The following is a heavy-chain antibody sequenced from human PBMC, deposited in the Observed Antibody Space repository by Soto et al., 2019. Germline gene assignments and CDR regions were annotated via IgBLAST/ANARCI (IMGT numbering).Heavy chain of an antibody. Sequence: QVQLQESGPGLVKPSETLSLTCTVSGGSISSYYWSWIRQPPGKGLEWIGYIYYSGSTNYNPSLKSRVTISVDTSKNQFSLKLSSVTAADTAVYYCAGSLWFGELGNWFDPWGQGTLVTVPS. CDR3: AGSLWFGELGNWFDP. CDR2: IYYSGST. J-gene: IGHJ5*02. V-gene: IGHV4-59*01. D-gene: IGHD3-10*01. CDR1: GGSISSYY.